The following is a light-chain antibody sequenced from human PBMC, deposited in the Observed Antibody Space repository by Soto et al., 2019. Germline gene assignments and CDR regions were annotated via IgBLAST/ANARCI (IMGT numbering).Light chain of an antibody. CDR1: QGISSY. CDR3: QQYYSYPYT. V-gene: IGKV1-8*01. J-gene: IGKJ5*01. CDR2: AAS. Sequence: AIRMTQSPSSLSASTGDRVTITCRASQGISSYLAWYQQKPGKAPKLLIYAASTLQSVVPSRFSGSGSGTDFTLTIICLQTEDFASDDCQQYYSYPYTFGQWTRLQI.